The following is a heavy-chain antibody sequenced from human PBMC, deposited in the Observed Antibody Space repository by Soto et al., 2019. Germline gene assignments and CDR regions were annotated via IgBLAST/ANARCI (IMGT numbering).Heavy chain of an antibody. V-gene: IGHV1-8*01. CDR3: VRGQLGGYFDY. Sequence: QVQLVQSGAQVKKPGASVKVSCVASGYTFTTYDINWVRQAPGQGLEWMGWMNTNTDDTGYAQKFQGRVSMTRNTSIDTAYMELTSLRSDDTAVYFCVRGQLGGYFDYCGQGTMVSVSS. CDR2: MNTNTDDT. CDR1: GYTFTTYD. J-gene: IGHJ4*02. D-gene: IGHD2-15*01.